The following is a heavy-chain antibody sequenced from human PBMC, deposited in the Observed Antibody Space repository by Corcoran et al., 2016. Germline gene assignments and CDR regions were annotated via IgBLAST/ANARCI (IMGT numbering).Heavy chain of an antibody. CDR3: GRIWGYSYGSGSYYPGPYHYGMDV. CDR1: GFTFSDYY. CDR2: ISANIIYT. D-gene: IGHD3-10*01. Sequence: QVQLVESGGGLVKPGGSLRLSCAASGFTFSDYYMSWIRQAPGKGLELVSHISANIIYTYYADSVRGRFTISRDNAKDSLYLQMNSLRAEDTAVYYCGRIWGYSYGSGSYYPGPYHYGMDVWGQGTTVTVSS. J-gene: IGHJ6*02. V-gene: IGHV3-11*06.